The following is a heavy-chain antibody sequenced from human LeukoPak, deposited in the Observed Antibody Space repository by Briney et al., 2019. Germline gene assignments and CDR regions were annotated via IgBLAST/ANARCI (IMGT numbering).Heavy chain of an antibody. J-gene: IGHJ4*02. Sequence: GGSLRLSCAASGFIFSNYAMHWVRQATGKGLEYVSAIRDNGGSTYYVNSVKGRFTISRDNSKNTLYLQMGSLRVEDMAVYYCARDGGGSPDYWGQGTLVTVSS. CDR3: ARDGGGSPDY. V-gene: IGHV3-64*01. CDR1: GFIFSNYA. CDR2: IRDNGGST. D-gene: IGHD1-26*01.